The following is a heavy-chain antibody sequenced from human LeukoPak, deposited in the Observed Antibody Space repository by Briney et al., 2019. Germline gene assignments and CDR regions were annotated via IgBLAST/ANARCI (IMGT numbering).Heavy chain of an antibody. CDR3: ARDVPSYYYGSGTFTSRAAFDI. J-gene: IGHJ3*02. Sequence: PSETLSLTCTVSGGSISSYYWSWIRQPAGKGLEWIGRIYTSGSTNYNPSLKSRVTMSVDTSKNQFSLKLSSVTAADTAVYYCARDVPSYYYGSGTFTSRAAFDIWGQGTMVTVSS. V-gene: IGHV4-4*07. D-gene: IGHD3-10*01. CDR2: IYTSGST. CDR1: GGSISSYY.